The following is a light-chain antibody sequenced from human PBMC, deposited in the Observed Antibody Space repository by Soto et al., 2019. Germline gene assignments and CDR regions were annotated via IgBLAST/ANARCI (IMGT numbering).Light chain of an antibody. CDR2: ISD. Sequence: QSVLTQPPSASGTPGQRVPISCSGGSSNIGTNTVNWYQQLPGTAPKLLIYISDQRPSGVPDRFSGSKSGASASLAISGLQSEDEADYYCAAWDDSLNGPVFGGGTKLTVL. CDR1: SSNIGTNT. CDR3: AAWDDSLNGPV. J-gene: IGLJ2*01. V-gene: IGLV1-44*01.